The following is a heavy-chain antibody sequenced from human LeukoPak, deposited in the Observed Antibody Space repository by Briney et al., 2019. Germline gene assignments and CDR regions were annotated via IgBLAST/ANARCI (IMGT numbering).Heavy chain of an antibody. D-gene: IGHD3-22*01. CDR3: ARTGGYYYDSSGYYYGY. V-gene: IGHV4-30-4*08. Sequence: SETLSLTCAVYGGSFSGYYWSWIRQPPGKGLEWIGYIYYSGSTYYNPSLKSRVTISVDTSKNQFSLKLSSVTAADTAVYYCARTGGYYYDSSGYYYGYWGQGTLVTVSS. CDR2: IYYSGST. CDR1: GGSFSGYY. J-gene: IGHJ4*02.